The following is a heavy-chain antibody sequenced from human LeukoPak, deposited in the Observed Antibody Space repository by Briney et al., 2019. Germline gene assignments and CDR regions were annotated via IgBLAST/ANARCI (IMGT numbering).Heavy chain of an antibody. CDR1: GYTFTSYG. D-gene: IGHD6-19*01. CDR3: ARYVGIAVPGTYFDY. J-gene: IGHJ4*02. Sequence: ASVKVSCKASGYTFTSYGISWVRQAPGQGLEWMGWISAYNGNTNYAQKLQGRVTMTTDTSTSTAYMELRSLRSDDTAVYYCARYVGIAVPGTYFDYWGQGTLVTVSS. V-gene: IGHV1-18*01. CDR2: ISAYNGNT.